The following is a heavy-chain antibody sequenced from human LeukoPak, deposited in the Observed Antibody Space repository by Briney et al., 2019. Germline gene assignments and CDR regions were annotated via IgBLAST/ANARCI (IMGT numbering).Heavy chain of an antibody. CDR1: GFTFTRSA. Sequence: PVKVSCKASGFTFTRSAMQWVRQARGQRLEWIGWIVVGSGNTNYAQKFQERVTITRDMSTSTAYMELSSLRSEDTAVYYCAADVVLFGERFDYWGQGTLVTVSS. CDR3: AADVVLFGERFDY. V-gene: IGHV1-58*02. D-gene: IGHD3-10*01. J-gene: IGHJ4*02. CDR2: IVVGSGNT.